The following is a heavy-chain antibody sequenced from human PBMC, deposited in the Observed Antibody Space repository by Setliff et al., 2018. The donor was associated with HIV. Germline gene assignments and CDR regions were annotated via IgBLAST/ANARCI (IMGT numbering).Heavy chain of an antibody. Sequence: TSETLSLTCAVYGGSFSGYCWSWIRQPPGKGLEWIGEIQHSGRTNYNPSLKSRVTISVDTSRNECSLKLSSVTAADTAVYYCARMYSGYDWSPAGARTRYFDYWGQGTLVTVSS. CDR1: GGSFSGYC. CDR2: IQHSGRT. D-gene: IGHD5-12*01. J-gene: IGHJ4*02. V-gene: IGHV4-34*01. CDR3: ARMYSGYDWSPAGARTRYFDY.